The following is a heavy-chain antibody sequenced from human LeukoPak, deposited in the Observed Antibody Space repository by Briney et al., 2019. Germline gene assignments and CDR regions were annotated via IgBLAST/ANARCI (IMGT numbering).Heavy chain of an antibody. CDR1: GFTFSSYA. CDR3: AKDKGSSSSWYVDY. Sequence: PGGSLRLSCAASGFTFSSYAMSWVRQAPGKGLEWVSAISGSGGSTYYADSVKGRFTISRDNSKNTLYLQMNSLRAEDTAVYHCAKDKGSSSSWYVDYWGQGTLVTVSS. V-gene: IGHV3-23*01. J-gene: IGHJ4*02. D-gene: IGHD6-13*01. CDR2: ISGSGGST.